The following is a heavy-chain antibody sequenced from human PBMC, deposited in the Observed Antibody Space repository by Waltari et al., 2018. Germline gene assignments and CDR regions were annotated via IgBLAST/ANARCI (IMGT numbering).Heavy chain of an antibody. J-gene: IGHJ4*02. CDR2: YYNSGKT. CDR1: GDSINNTPDY. CDR3: ATDTPGNYYKQWVH. Sequence: QLQLQESGPGLVKPSETLSLTCTVSGDSINNTPDYWGWIRQPPGKGLEWVGSYYNSGKTYYNPSLKSRLTISADTSNNQFSLQITSVTAADAAVYFCATDTPGNYYKQWVHWGRGILVTVSS. V-gene: IGHV4-39*01. D-gene: IGHD3-10*01.